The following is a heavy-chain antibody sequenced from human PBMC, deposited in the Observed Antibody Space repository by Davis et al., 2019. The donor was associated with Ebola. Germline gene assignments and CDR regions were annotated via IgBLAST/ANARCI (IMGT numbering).Heavy chain of an antibody. D-gene: IGHD3-10*01. V-gene: IGHV7-4-1*02. Sequence: AASVKVSCKASGYTFISYAKNWPRQAPAQGLEWMGWINTKTGNPTYAQGFRGRYVLSLDTPVSTAYLQISSLKSEDTAVYYCVRITMVREIMGLDYWGQGTLVTVSS. CDR2: INTKTGNP. J-gene: IGHJ4*02. CDR1: GYTFISYA. CDR3: VRITMVREIMGLDY.